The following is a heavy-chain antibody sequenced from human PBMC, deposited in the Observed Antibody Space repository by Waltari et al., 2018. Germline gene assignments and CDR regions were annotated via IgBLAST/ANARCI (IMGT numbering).Heavy chain of an antibody. CDR3: ARDQAYSGALY. Sequence: VAVISYDGSNKYYADSVKGRFTISRDNSKNTLYLQMNSLRAEDTAVYYCARDQAYSGALYWGQGTLVTVSS. D-gene: IGHD5-12*01. CDR2: ISYDGSNK. V-gene: IGHV3-30*03. J-gene: IGHJ4*02.